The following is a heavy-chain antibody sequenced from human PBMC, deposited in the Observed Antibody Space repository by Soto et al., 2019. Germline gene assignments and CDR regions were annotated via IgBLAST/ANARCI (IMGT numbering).Heavy chain of an antibody. D-gene: IGHD3-22*01. J-gene: IGHJ5*02. CDR2: ISGSGGST. CDR1: GFTFSSYA. Sequence: PGGSLRLSCAASGFTFSSYAMSWVRQAPGKGLEWVSAISGSGGSTYYADSVRGRFTISRDNSKNTLYLQMNSLRAEDTAVYYCAKDPHYYDSSGYYYRGMSQNWFDPWGQGTLVTVSS. V-gene: IGHV3-23*01. CDR3: AKDPHYYDSSGYYYRGMSQNWFDP.